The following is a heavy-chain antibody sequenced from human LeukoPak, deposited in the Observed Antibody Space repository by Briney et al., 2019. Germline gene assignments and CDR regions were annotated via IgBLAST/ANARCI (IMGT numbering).Heavy chain of an antibody. D-gene: IGHD1-26*01. J-gene: IGHJ4*02. CDR2: IIPIFGTA. CDR1: GGTFSSYA. CDR3: ARGVAGATTGAYSFDY. Sequence: ASVKVSCKASGGTFSSYAISWVRQAPGQGLEWMGGIIPIFGTANYAQKFQGRVTIIADESTSTAYMELSSLRSEDTAVYYCARGVAGATTGAYSFDYWGRGTLVTVSS. V-gene: IGHV1-69*13.